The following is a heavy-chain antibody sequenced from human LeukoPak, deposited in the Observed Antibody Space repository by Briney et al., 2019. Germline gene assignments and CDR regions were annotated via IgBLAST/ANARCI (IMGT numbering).Heavy chain of an antibody. J-gene: IGHJ4*02. Sequence: QSGGSLRLSCAASGFTSSSYAMSWVRQAPGKGLEWVSAISGSGGSTYYADSVKGRFTISRDNSKNTLYLQMNSLRAEDTAVYYCAKGQYSSSRYFDYWGQGTLVTVSS. D-gene: IGHD6-6*01. CDR2: ISGSGGST. V-gene: IGHV3-23*01. CDR3: AKGQYSSSRYFDY. CDR1: GFTSSSYA.